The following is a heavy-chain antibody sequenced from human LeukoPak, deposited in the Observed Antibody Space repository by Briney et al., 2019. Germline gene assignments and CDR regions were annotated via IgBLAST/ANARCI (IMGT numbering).Heavy chain of an antibody. Sequence: PGGSLRLSCAASGFTFSSYAMSWVRQAPGKGLEWVSSISSSSSYIYYADSVKGRFTISRDNAKNSLYLQMNSLRAEDTAVYYCARVRRALDALDIWGQGTMVTVSS. V-gene: IGHV3-21*01. CDR2: ISSSSSYI. D-gene: IGHD3/OR15-3a*01. CDR1: GFTFSSYA. CDR3: ARVRRALDALDI. J-gene: IGHJ3*02.